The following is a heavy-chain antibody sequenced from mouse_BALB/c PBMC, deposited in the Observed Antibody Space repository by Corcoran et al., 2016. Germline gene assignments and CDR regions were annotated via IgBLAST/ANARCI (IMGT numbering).Heavy chain of an antibody. Sequence: QIQLVQSGPELKKPGETVKISCKASGYTFTNYGMNWVKQAPGKGLKWMGWINTYTGEPTYADDFKGRFVFSLETSASTAYLQINNLKNEDTATYFCARAGDGDYWGQGTTLTVSS. CDR3: ARAGDGDY. CDR1: GYTFTNYG. CDR2: INTYTGEP. V-gene: IGHV9-3-1*01. J-gene: IGHJ2*01. D-gene: IGHD3-3*01.